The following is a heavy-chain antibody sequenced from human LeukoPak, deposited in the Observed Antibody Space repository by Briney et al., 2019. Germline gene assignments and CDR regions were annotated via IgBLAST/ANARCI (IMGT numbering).Heavy chain of an antibody. CDR1: GGSFSGYY. V-gene: IGHV4-34*01. D-gene: IGHD6-13*01. CDR3: ARNSSWYFSHNWFDP. J-gene: IGHJ5*02. CDR2: INHSGST. Sequence: SETLSLTCAVYGGSFSGYYWSWIRQPPGKGLEWIGEINHSGSTNYNPSLKSRVTISVDTSKNQFSLKLSSVTAADTAVCYCARNSSWYFSHNWFDPWGQGTLVTVSS.